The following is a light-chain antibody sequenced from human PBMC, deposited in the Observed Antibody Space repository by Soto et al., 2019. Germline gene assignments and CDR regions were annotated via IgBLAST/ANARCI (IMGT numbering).Light chain of an antibody. CDR2: GIS. J-gene: IGKJ5*01. CDR1: QSVSSSY. Sequence: EIVLTQSPGTLSLSPGERATLSCRASQSVSSSYLAWYQQKPGQAPTLLIYGISTRATGIPDRFTGSGSGTDFTLTISRLEPEDFAVYYCQQYGSSITFGQGTRLEIK. V-gene: IGKV3-20*01. CDR3: QQYGSSIT.